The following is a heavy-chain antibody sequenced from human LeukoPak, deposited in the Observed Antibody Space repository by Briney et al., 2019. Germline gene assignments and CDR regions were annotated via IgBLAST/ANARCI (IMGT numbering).Heavy chain of an antibody. D-gene: IGHD3-10*01. J-gene: IGHJ6*03. CDR2: INTDGSVT. V-gene: IGHV3-74*01. CDR1: GFTFSNYW. CDR3: AFYFASGMFKHNYYYMDV. Sequence: GGSLRLSCAASGFTFSNYWMHWVRQAPGKGLVWVSRINTDGSVTSYADSVKGRFTISRDNAKNTLYLQMNSPRAEDTAVCYCAFYFASGMFKHNYYYMDVWGEGTSVTVSS.